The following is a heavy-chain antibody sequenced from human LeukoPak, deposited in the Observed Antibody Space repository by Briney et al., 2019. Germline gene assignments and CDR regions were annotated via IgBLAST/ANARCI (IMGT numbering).Heavy chain of an antibody. CDR3: AREWSYDSSGYYPFY. CDR1: GFTFSDYC. Sequence: GGSLRLSCAASGFTFSDYCMSWVRQAPGKGLEWVANIRQDGGEKYYVDSVKGRFTISRDNAKNSLYMQMNSLRAEDTAVYYCAREWSYDSSGYYPFYWGQGTLVTVSS. CDR2: IRQDGGEK. J-gene: IGHJ4*02. V-gene: IGHV3-7*01. D-gene: IGHD3-22*01.